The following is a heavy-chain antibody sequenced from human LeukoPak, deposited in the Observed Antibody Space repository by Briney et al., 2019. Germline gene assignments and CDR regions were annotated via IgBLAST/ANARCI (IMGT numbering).Heavy chain of an antibody. J-gene: IGHJ2*01. CDR2: LTGSTTWT. V-gene: IGHV3-23*01. Sequence: GGSLRLSCAASGFTIGNFGMTWVRQAPGKGLQWVSGLTGSTTWTYYAASVKGRFTVSRDNSQNTLHLQMNSLRADDTAVYYCARELVSSGTGYFDLWGRGTLVTVSS. CDR3: ARELVSSGTGYFDL. CDR1: GFTIGNFG. D-gene: IGHD3-10*02.